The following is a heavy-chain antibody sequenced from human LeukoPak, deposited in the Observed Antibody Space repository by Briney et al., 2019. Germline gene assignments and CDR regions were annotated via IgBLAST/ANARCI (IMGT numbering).Heavy chain of an antibody. CDR2: ISSSGSTI. D-gene: IGHD3-22*01. J-gene: IGHJ4*02. Sequence: GGSLRLSCVASGFTFSSRGWMTWVRQAPGKGLEWVSYISSSGSTIYYADSVKGRFTISRDNAKNSLYLQMNSLRAEDTALYYCAREILYDSIGYYQDYWGQGTLVTVSS. CDR1: GFTFSSRGW. CDR3: AREILYDSIGYYQDY. V-gene: IGHV3-48*04.